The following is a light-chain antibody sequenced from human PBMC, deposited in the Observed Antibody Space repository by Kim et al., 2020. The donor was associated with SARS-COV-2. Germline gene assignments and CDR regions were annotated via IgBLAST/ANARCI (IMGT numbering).Light chain of an antibody. CDR2: DAS. J-gene: IGKJ2*03. V-gene: IGKV1-33*01. CDR1: QDITNY. CDR3: KQYDSLPYS. Sequence: DILMTQSPSSLSASVGDRVTITCQASQDITNYLNWYQHKPGKAPKVLIYDASNLETGVPSRFSGKRSGTDFTFTISSLQPEDVATYFCKQYDSLPYSFGQGTKLEIK.